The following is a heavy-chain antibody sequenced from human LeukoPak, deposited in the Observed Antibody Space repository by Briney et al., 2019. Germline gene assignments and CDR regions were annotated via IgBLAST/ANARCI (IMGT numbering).Heavy chain of an antibody. Sequence: GGSLRLSCAASGFTFSSYAMSWVRQAPGKGLEWVSAISGSGGSTYYADSVKGRFTISRDDSKNTLYLQMNSLRAEDTAVYYCAKDISITGTTNPWGQGTLVTVSS. CDR2: ISGSGGST. J-gene: IGHJ5*02. D-gene: IGHD1-7*01. CDR1: GFTFSSYA. V-gene: IGHV3-23*01. CDR3: AKDISITGTTNP.